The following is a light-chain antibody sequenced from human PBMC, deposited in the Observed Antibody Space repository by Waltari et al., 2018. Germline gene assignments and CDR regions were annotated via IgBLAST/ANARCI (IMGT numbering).Light chain of an antibody. CDR2: DVA. V-gene: IGLV2-14*03. CDR3: TSYTLLTFTWQ. CDR1: SRAACAYNY. J-gene: IGLJ3*02. Sequence: QSDLTQPPSVSRSLGQSLTTSCTAPSRAACAYNYIPSYQQPPGKAPNLLFFDVAHRPSGVSHRFSASQSGDTASLSISGLRPEDEATYYCTSYTLLTFTWQFGGGTKLTV.